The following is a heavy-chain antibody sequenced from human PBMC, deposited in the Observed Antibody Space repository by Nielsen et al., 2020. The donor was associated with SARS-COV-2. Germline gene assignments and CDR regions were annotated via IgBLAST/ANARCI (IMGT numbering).Heavy chain of an antibody. D-gene: IGHD3-9*01. CDR2: IDPSDSYT. CDR3: ASGAFDILTGLGSDY. J-gene: IGHJ4*02. V-gene: IGHV5-10-1*01. Sequence: GESLKLSCKGSGHSFTSYWITWVRQTPGKGLEWVGRIDPSDSYTNYSPSFHGHVTISSDKSISTAYLQWTNLKASDTAVYYCASGAFDILTGLGSDYWGQGTLVTVSS. CDR1: GHSFTSYW.